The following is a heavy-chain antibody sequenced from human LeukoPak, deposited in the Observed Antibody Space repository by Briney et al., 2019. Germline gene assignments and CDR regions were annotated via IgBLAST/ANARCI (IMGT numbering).Heavy chain of an antibody. CDR1: GLTFTNYY. J-gene: IGHJ4*02. D-gene: IGHD3-10*01. V-gene: IGHV3-7*01. CDR3: ATYRPTPRRGHDY. Sequence: SGGSLRLSCAASGLTFTNYYMTCVRQAPGKGLECVARIKQDGSDQSYMDSAKGRFTISRDDAQNSVYLQMTSLRAEDTAVYYCATYRPTPRRGHDYWGQGTLVTVSS. CDR2: IKQDGSDQ.